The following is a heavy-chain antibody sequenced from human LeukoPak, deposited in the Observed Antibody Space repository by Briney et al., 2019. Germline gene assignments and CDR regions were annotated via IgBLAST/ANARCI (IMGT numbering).Heavy chain of an antibody. J-gene: IGHJ4*02. D-gene: IGHD2-21*02. CDR1: GGSFSGYY. V-gene: IGHV4-34*01. CDR3: ARLPPRGDFRRWKPIIDY. Sequence: SETLSLTCAVYGGSFSGYYWSWIRQPPGKGLEWIGEINHSGSTNYNPSLKSRVTISVDTSKNQFSLKLSSVTAADTAVYYCARLPPRGDFRRWKPIIDYWGQGALVTVSS. CDR2: INHSGST.